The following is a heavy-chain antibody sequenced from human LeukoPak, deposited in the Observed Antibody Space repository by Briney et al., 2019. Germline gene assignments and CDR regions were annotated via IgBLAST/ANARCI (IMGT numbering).Heavy chain of an antibody. CDR2: IYTGGST. Sequence: PGGSLRLSCAASGFIVSGDYMSWVRQAPGKGLEWVSVIYTGGSTYYADSVKGRFTISRDNSKNTLYLQMNSLRAEDTAVYYCAKPQESGSYWGFDYWGQGTLVTVSS. J-gene: IGHJ4*02. CDR3: AKPQESGSYWGFDY. CDR1: GFIVSGDY. D-gene: IGHD1-26*01. V-gene: IGHV3-53*05.